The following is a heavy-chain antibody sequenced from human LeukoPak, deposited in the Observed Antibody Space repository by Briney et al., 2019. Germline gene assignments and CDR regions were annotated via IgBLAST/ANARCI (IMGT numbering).Heavy chain of an antibody. J-gene: IGHJ4*02. CDR3: ARQTRDFWTTSGYFDY. V-gene: IGHV4-59*08. D-gene: IGHD3/OR15-3a*01. CDR2: SYYNGNT. CDR1: NGSISSYY. Sequence: SETLSLTCTVTNGSISSYYWSWMRQPPGKGLEWIGYSYYNGNTNYNPSLKSRVTISVDTANNHFFLKLSSVTAADTAVYYCARQTRDFWTTSGYFDYWGQGILVTVSS.